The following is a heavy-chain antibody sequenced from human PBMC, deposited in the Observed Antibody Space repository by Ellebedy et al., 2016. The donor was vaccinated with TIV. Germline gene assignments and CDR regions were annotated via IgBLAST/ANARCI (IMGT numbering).Heavy chain of an antibody. CDR2: IGTAGDT. CDR1: GFTFSSYD. Sequence: GESLKISCAASGFTFSSYDMHWVRQATGKGLEWVSAIGTAGDTYYPGSVKGRFTISRENAKNSLYLQMNSLRAGDTAVYYCARSKEVYSYAPPNYYWYFDLWGRGTLVTVSS. CDR3: ARSKEVYSYAPPNYYWYFDL. V-gene: IGHV3-13*01. D-gene: IGHD5-18*01. J-gene: IGHJ2*01.